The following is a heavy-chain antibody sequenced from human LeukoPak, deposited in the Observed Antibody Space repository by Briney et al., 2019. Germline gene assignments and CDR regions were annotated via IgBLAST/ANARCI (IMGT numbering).Heavy chain of an antibody. J-gene: IGHJ3*01. CDR3: ARTLYESSGYRRNVFDV. D-gene: IGHD3-22*01. CDR2: ITSGSSFI. CDR1: GITFSDYS. Sequence: GGSLRLSCSASGITFSDYSVNWVRQAPGKGLEWVSSITSGSSFIYYADSVKGRFTISRDNARNSLYLQMNSLRADDTAIYYCARTLYESSGYRRNVFDVWGQGTMVIVSS. V-gene: IGHV3-21*01.